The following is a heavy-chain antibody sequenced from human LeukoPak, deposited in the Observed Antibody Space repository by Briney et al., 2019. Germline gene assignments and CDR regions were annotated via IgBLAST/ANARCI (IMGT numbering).Heavy chain of an antibody. CDR3: ATELSSSWSRDAFDI. D-gene: IGHD6-13*01. Sequence: GSSVTVSCKVSGYTLTELSMHWVRQAPGKGLEWMGGFDPEDGETIYAQKFQGRVTMIEDTSTDTAYMELSSLRSEDTAVYYCATELSSSWSRDAFDIWGQGTMVTVSS. J-gene: IGHJ3*02. V-gene: IGHV1-24*01. CDR2: FDPEDGET. CDR1: GYTLTELS.